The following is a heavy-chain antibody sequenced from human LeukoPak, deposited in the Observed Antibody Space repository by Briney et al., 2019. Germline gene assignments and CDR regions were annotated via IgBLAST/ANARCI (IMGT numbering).Heavy chain of an antibody. D-gene: IGHD1-26*01. CDR1: GGTFSSYA. V-gene: IGHV1-69*05. Sequence: SVKVSCKASGGTFSSYAISWVRQAPGQGLEWMGRIIPIFGTANYAQKFQGRVTITTDESTSTAYMELSSLRSEDTAVYYCARLGGSYHYYCYMDVWGKGTTVTVSS. CDR2: IIPIFGTA. CDR3: ARLGGSYHYYCYMDV. J-gene: IGHJ6*03.